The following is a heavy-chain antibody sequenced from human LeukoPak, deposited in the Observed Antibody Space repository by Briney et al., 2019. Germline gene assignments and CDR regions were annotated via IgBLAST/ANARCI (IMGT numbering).Heavy chain of an antibody. Sequence: ASVKVSCKASGYTFTSYDINWVRQATGQGLEWMGWMNPNSGNTGYAQKFQGRVTMTRDTSISTAYMELSSLRSEDTAVYYCARGGGYPMIFGVDIIQDYYYYGMDVWGQGTTVTVSS. CDR1: GYTFTSYD. V-gene: IGHV1-8*01. CDR3: ARGGGYPMIFGVDIIQDYYYYGMDV. CDR2: MNPNSGNT. J-gene: IGHJ6*02. D-gene: IGHD3/OR15-3a*01.